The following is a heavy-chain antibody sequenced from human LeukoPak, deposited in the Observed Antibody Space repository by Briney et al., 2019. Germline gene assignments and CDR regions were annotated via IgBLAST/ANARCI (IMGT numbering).Heavy chain of an antibody. CDR2: IIPILGIA. J-gene: IGHJ5*02. CDR3: ARGDYSNYSDWFDP. D-gene: IGHD4-11*01. Sequence: SVKVSCKASGGTFSSYAIIWVRQAPGQGLEWVGRIIPILGIANYAQKFQGRVTITADKSTSTAYMELSSLRSEDTAVYYCARGDYSNYSDWFDPWGQGTLVTVSS. V-gene: IGHV1-69*04. CDR1: GGTFSSYA.